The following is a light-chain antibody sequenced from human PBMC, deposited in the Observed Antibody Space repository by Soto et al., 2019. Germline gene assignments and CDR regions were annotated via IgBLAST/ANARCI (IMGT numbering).Light chain of an antibody. CDR2: GAS. CDR1: QSISDT. V-gene: IGKV3-15*01. CDR3: QQDESSPWT. Sequence: EIVMTQSPATLSVSPGERATFSCRASQSISDTLAWYQQKPGQAPRLLIYGASRRATGFPARFSGSGSGTDFTLTISSLQAEDSAMDCGQQDESSPWTCRQGTQVEIK. J-gene: IGKJ1*01.